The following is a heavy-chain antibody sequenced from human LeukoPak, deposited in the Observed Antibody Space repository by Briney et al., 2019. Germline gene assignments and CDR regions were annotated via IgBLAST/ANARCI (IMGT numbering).Heavy chain of an antibody. J-gene: IGHJ4*02. CDR2: LNTSGRT. Sequence: SETLSLTCTVSGGSISSYYWTWIRQPAGKGLEYIGRLNTSGRTNYNPSLKSRVTMSVDTSKNQFSLKLNSVTAAGTAVYYCAREKVTLGGVIASEYYFDYWGRGTLVTVSS. V-gene: IGHV4-4*07. D-gene: IGHD3-16*02. CDR3: AREKVTLGGVIASEYYFDY. CDR1: GGSISSYY.